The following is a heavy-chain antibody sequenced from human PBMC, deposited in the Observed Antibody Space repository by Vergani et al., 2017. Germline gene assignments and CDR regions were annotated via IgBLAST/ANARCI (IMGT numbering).Heavy chain of an antibody. D-gene: IGHD6-13*01. CDR1: GFSLTNGRMG. CDR3: ARLRGSSWSNYFYYMGV. Sequence: QVTLKESAPVLVKPTETLTLTCTVSGFSLTNGRMGVSWLRQPPGKPLEWLVTMSSNDVKSYSASLKNRLTISNDPSKSQVVLAMINMDPVYAATYYCARLRGSSWSNYFYYMGVWGKGTTVTVSS. V-gene: IGHV2-26*01. CDR2: MSSNDVK. J-gene: IGHJ6*03.